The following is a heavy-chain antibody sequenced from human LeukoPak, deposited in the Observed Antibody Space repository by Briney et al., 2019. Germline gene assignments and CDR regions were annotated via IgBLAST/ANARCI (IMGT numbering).Heavy chain of an antibody. J-gene: IGHJ4*02. V-gene: IGHV3-23*01. CDR2: ISGSGGST. Sequence: AGGSLRLSCAASGFTFSSYAMSWVRQAPGKGLEWVSAISGSGGSTYYADSVKGRLTISRDNSKNTLYLQMNSLRAEDTAVYYCAKGQAVAGPGSDYWGQGTLVTVSS. D-gene: IGHD6-19*01. CDR3: AKGQAVAGPGSDY. CDR1: GFTFSSYA.